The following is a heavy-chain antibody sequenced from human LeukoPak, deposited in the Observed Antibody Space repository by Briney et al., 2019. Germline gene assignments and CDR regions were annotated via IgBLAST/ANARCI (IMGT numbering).Heavy chain of an antibody. D-gene: IGHD3-10*01. CDR3: ASPPNMVRGVMVDY. CDR1: GGSFSGYY. CDR2: INHSGST. Sequence: SETLSLTCTVSGGSFSGYYWSWIRQPPGKGLEWIGEINHSGSTNYNPSLKSRVTISVDTSKNQFSLKLSSVTAADTAVYYCASPPNMVRGVMVDYWGQGTLVTVSS. V-gene: IGHV4-34*01. J-gene: IGHJ4*02.